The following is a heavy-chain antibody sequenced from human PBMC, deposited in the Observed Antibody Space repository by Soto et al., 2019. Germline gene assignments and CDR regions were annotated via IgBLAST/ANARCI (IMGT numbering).Heavy chain of an antibody. V-gene: IGHV3-23*01. CDR3: AKTANGWFSAFDI. CDR1: GFTFSSYA. CDR2: ISGSGGTT. J-gene: IGHJ3*02. Sequence: EVQLLESGGGLVQPGGSLRLSCAASGFTFSSYAMSWVRQAPGKGLEWVSAISGSGGTTYYADSVKGRFTFSRDKSKNTLYLQMNSLIAVDTAVYYCAKTANGWFSAFDIWGQGTMVTVSS. D-gene: IGHD6-19*01.